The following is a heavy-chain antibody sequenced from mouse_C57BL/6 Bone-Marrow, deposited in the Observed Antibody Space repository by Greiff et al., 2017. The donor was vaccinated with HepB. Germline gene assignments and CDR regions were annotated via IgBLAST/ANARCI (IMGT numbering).Heavy chain of an antibody. J-gene: IGHJ1*03. V-gene: IGHV8-12*01. CDR1: GFSLSTSGMG. CDR2: IYWDDDK. D-gene: IGHD1-1*01. Sequence: LKESGPGILQSSQTLSLTCSFSGFSLSTSGMGVSWIRQPSGKGLEWLAHIYWDDDKRYNPSLKSRLTISKDTSRNQVFLKITSVDTADTATYYCARVIYYYGYWYFDVWGTGTTVTVSS. CDR3: ARVIYYYGYWYFDV.